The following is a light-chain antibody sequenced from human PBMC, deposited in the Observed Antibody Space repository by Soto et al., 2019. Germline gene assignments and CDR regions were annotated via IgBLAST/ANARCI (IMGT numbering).Light chain of an antibody. CDR1: QSVSSN. J-gene: IGKJ5*01. CDR2: GAS. Sequence: EIVMTQSPATLSVSPGERANLSCRASQSVSSNLAWYQQKPGQAPRLLIYGASTRATGIPARFSGSGSGTEFTLTISSLQSEDFAVYYCQQYNNWPPITCGQGTRRAIK. V-gene: IGKV3-15*01. CDR3: QQYNNWPPIT.